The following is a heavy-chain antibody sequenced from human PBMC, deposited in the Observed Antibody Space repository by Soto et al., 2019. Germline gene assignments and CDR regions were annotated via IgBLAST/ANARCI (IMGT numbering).Heavy chain of an antibody. Sequence: SEALSVTCTVSGGSIGSKRYYWGWIRQPPGKGLEWIGSIYYSGSTYYNPSLKSRVTMSVDTSKNQFSLELNSVTAADTAVFYCARQYLFSELLLGEGNWFDPWGRG. CDR2: IYYSGST. CDR1: GGSIGSKRYY. J-gene: IGHJ5*02. D-gene: IGHD3-3*01. CDR3: ARQYLFSELLLGEGNWFDP. V-gene: IGHV4-39*01.